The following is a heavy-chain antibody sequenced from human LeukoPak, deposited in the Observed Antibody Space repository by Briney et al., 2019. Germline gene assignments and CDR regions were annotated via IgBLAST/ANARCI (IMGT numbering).Heavy chain of an antibody. CDR1: GFTFSSYV. CDR2: IGGSGGYS. D-gene: IGHD1-26*01. CDR3: AKVRVGSSQPGALDY. Sequence: GGSLRLSCVASGFTFSSYVMTWVRQAPGKGLEWVSSIGGSGGYSYYADSVKGRFTISRDNSKNTLYLQMNSLRAEDTAVYYCAKVRVGSSQPGALDYWGQGTLVTVSS. J-gene: IGHJ4*02. V-gene: IGHV3-23*01.